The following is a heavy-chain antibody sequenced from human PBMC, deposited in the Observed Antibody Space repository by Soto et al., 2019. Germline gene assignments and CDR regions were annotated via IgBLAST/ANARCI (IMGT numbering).Heavy chain of an antibody. CDR2: ISAYNGNT. J-gene: IGHJ4*02. V-gene: IGHV1-18*01. Sequence: ASVKVSCKASGGTFSSYTISWVRQAPGQGLEWMGWISAYNGNTNYAQKLQGRVTMTTDTSTSTAYMELRSLRSDDTAVYYCARSETYCSGGSCHYFDYWGQGTLVTVSS. D-gene: IGHD2-15*01. CDR3: ARSETYCSGGSCHYFDY. CDR1: GGTFSSYT.